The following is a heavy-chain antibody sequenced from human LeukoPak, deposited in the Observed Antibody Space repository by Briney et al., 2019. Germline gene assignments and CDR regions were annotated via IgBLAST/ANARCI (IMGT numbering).Heavy chain of an antibody. CDR3: ARDFHRRLYDSSGYYLY. CDR1: GFTFSSHG. V-gene: IGHV3-23*01. Sequence: GGTLRLSCVASGFTFSSHGMNWVRQAPGKGLEWVSGIIPSGHTTYYADSVRGRFTISRDNSRNTVYLQMNSLRAEDTAVYYCARDFHRRLYDSSGYYLYWGQGTLVTVSS. CDR2: IIPSGHTT. D-gene: IGHD3-22*01. J-gene: IGHJ4*02.